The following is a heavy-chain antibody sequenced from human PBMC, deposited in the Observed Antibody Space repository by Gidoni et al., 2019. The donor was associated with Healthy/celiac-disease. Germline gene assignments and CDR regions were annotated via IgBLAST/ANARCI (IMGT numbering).Heavy chain of an antibody. CDR2: IWYDGSNK. CDR1: GFTFSSYG. D-gene: IGHD6-13*01. CDR3: ARDGSFSSSWPGYFDY. J-gene: IGHJ4*02. V-gene: IGHV3-33*01. Sequence: QVQLVESGGGVVQPGRSLRLSCAASGFTFSSYGMHWVRQAPGKGLEWGAVIWYDGSNKYYADSVKGRFTISRDNSKNTLYLQMNSLRAEDTAVYYCARDGSFSSSWPGYFDYWGQGTLVTVSS.